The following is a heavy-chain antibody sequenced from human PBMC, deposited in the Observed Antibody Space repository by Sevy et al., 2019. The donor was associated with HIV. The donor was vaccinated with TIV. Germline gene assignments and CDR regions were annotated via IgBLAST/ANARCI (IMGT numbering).Heavy chain of an antibody. J-gene: IGHJ4*02. CDR1: EFTFDDYW. Sequence: GGSLRLSCAASEFTFDDYWRQWVRQAPGQGLEWVANIRQDGNELYYADSVKGRFTISRDNAKESLFLQMTNLRVEDTAIYYCARRYFDLWGQGTLVTVSS. CDR3: ARRYFDL. V-gene: IGHV3-7*01. CDR2: IRQDGNEL.